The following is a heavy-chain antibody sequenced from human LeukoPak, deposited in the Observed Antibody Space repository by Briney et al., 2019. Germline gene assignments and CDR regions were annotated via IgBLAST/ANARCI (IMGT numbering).Heavy chain of an antibody. J-gene: IGHJ5*02. V-gene: IGHV3-23*01. CDR1: GFTFSSYS. Sequence: PGGSLRLSCAASGFTFSSYSMNWVRQAPGKGLEWVSTISGSGGNTYYADSVKGRFTISIDNSKNTLYLQMNSLRAEDTAVYYCAKSTIFGWFDPWGQGTLVTVSS. CDR3: AKSTIFGWFDP. CDR2: ISGSGGNT. D-gene: IGHD3-3*01.